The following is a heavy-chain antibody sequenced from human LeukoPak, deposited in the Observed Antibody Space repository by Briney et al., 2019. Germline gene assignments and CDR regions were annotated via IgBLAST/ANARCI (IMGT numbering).Heavy chain of an antibody. Sequence: SETLSLTCTVSGGSMSSSSYYWSWIRQPAGKGLEWIGRIYTSGSTNYNPSRKIRVTMSVVTSKNQFSLKLSSVTAADTAVYYCARAVITFGGVIVIREDYYFDYWGQGTLVTVSS. J-gene: IGHJ4*02. D-gene: IGHD3-16*02. CDR1: GGSMSSSSYY. CDR3: ARAVITFGGVIVIREDYYFDY. CDR2: IYTSGST. V-gene: IGHV4-61*02.